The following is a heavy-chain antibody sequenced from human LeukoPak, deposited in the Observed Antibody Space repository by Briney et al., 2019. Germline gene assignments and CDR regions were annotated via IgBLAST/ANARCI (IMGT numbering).Heavy chain of an antibody. CDR3: VKGAPMDY. CDR2: INSDGDT. Sequence: GGSLRLSCAASGFSFSSDWMYWVRQAPGKGLVWVSRINSDGDTDYADAVKGRFTISRENAKNTLYLQMNSLRAGDTAVYHCVKGAPMDYWGQGTLVIVSS. CDR1: GFSFSSDW. V-gene: IGHV3-74*01. J-gene: IGHJ4*02.